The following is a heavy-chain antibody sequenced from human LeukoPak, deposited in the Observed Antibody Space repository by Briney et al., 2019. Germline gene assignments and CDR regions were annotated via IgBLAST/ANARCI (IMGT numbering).Heavy chain of an antibody. CDR3: ARGGSSSWPYYYYYYMDV. V-gene: IGHV4-59*11. J-gene: IGHJ6*03. D-gene: IGHD6-13*01. Sequence: SETLSLTCTVSGGSISSHYWSWIRQPPGKGLEWIGYIYYSGSTNYNPSLKSRVTISVETSKNQFSLKLSSVTAADTAVYYCARGGSSSWPYYYYYYMDVWGKGTTVTVYS. CDR2: IYYSGST. CDR1: GGSISSHY.